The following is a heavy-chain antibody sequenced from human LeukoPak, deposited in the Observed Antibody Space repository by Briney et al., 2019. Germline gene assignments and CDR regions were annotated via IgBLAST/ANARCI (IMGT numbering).Heavy chain of an antibody. CDR3: ARDAFDI. CDR2: ISSSSSYI. V-gene: IGHV3-21*01. Sequence: ETLSLTCAVYGGSFSGYYWSWIRQAPGKGLEWVSSISSSSSYIYYADSVKGRFTISRDNAKNSLYLQMNSLRAEDTAVYYCARDAFDIWGQGTMVTVSS. CDR1: GGSFSGYY. J-gene: IGHJ3*02.